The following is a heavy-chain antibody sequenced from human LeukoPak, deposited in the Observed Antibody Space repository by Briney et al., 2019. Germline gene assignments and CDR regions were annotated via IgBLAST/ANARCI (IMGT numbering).Heavy chain of an antibody. V-gene: IGHV3-30*02. Sequence: PGGSLRLSCGASGFTFSSYGMHWVRQAPGKGLEWVAFIRSDGSNKYYPDSVKGRFTISRDNSKNTLYLQMNSLRAEDTAVYYCARDLGRAFDIWGQGTMVTVSS. CDR3: ARDLGRAFDI. J-gene: IGHJ3*02. D-gene: IGHD7-27*01. CDR1: GFTFSSYG. CDR2: IRSDGSNK.